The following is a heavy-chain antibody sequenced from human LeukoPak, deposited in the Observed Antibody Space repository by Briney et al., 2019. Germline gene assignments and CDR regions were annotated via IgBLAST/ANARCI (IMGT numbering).Heavy chain of an antibody. CDR1: GGSISSYY. CDR3: ASMEYQLATFDS. D-gene: IGHD2-2*01. Sequence: SETLSLTCTVSGGSISSYYWGWIRQPPGKGLEWIGEINHSGSTNYNPSLKSRVTISVDTSKNQFSLKLSSVTAADTAVYYCASMEYQLATFDSWGQGTLVTVSS. CDR2: INHSGST. J-gene: IGHJ5*01. V-gene: IGHV4-34*01.